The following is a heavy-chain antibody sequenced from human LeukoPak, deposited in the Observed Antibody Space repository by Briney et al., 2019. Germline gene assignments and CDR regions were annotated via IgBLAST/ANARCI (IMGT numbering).Heavy chain of an antibody. CDR1: GFIFSNYA. Sequence: GGSLRLSCAASGFIFSNYAMSWARQTPGKGLEWVSAISGSGGSTYYADSVKGRFTISRDNSKNTLYLQMNSLRAEDTAVYYCAKDGQWLVRGNNWFDPWGQGTRVTVSS. CDR3: AKDGQWLVRGNNWFDP. D-gene: IGHD6-19*01. V-gene: IGHV3-23*01. J-gene: IGHJ5*02. CDR2: ISGSGGST.